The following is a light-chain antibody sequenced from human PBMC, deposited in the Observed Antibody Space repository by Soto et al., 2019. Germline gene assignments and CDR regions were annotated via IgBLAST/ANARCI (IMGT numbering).Light chain of an antibody. CDR2: EVT. V-gene: IGLV2-8*01. CDR1: SSDVGGYND. CDR3: SSYAGSNNLGVV. Sequence: QSALTQPPSASGSPGQSVAISCTGTSSDVGGYNDVSWYQQHPGKAPKLMIYEVTKRPSGVPDRFSGFKSGNTASLTVSGLQADDEADYYCSSYAGSNNLGVVFGGGTKLTVL. J-gene: IGLJ2*01.